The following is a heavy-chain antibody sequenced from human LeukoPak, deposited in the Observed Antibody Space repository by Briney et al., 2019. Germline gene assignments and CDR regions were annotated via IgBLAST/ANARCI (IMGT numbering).Heavy chain of an antibody. D-gene: IGHD2-15*01. CDR1: GLRFRSYA. CDR3: AKGRCSGVGCDSFHS. CDR2: ISDDSSFT. Sequence: AGSLRLSCVASGLRFRSYAMNWVRQAPGKGLECISTISDDSSFTYYADSVKGRSAISRDDSKNTLYLQMNNLKVEDTAVYYCAKGRCSGVGCDSFHSWGQGALVTVSS. J-gene: IGHJ4*02. V-gene: IGHV3-23*01.